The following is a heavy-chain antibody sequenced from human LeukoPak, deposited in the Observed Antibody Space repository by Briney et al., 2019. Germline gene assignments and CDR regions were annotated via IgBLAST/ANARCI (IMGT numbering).Heavy chain of an antibody. CDR2: ISGSGDST. V-gene: IGHV3-23*01. CDR3: AKDLLQTLFFDGSGYYSDAFGM. D-gene: IGHD3-22*01. Sequence: QPGGSLRLSCAAPEFTFSAFAMSWVRQAPGKGLEWVSTISGSGDSTYYADSVKGRFTISRDNSKNTLSLHMNTLRAEDTAVYYCAKDLLQTLFFDGSGYYSDAFGMCGQGTMVTVSP. J-gene: IGHJ3*02. CDR1: EFTFSAFA.